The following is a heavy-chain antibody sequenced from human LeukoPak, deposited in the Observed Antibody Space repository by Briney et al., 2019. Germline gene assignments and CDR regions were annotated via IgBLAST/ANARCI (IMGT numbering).Heavy chain of an antibody. CDR2: IIPIFGTA. J-gene: IGHJ3*02. CDR3: ARSIVGSRGSFDI. D-gene: IGHD1-26*01. Sequence: ASVKVSCKASGGTFSSYAISWVRQAPGQGLGWMGGIIPIFGTANYAQKFQGRVTITTDESTSTAYMELSSLRSEDTAVYYCARSIVGSRGSFDIWGQGTTVTVSS. CDR1: GGTFSSYA. V-gene: IGHV1-69*05.